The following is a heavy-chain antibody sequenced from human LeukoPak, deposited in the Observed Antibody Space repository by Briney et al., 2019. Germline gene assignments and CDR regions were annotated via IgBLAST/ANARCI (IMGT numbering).Heavy chain of an antibody. D-gene: IGHD2-2*01. CDR1: GYTFTGYY. V-gene: IGHV1-2*06. CDR3: ARADCSSTSCLNAFDI. CDR2: INPNSGGI. Sequence: ASVKVSCKASGYTFTGYYMHWVRQAPGQGLEWMGRINPNSGGINYAQKFQGRVTMTRDTSISTAYMELSRLRSDDTAVYYCARADCSSTSCLNAFDIWGQGTMVTVSS. J-gene: IGHJ3*02.